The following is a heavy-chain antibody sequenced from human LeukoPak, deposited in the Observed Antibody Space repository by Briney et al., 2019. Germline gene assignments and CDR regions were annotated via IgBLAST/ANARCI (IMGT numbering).Heavy chain of an antibody. Sequence: SETLSLTCTVSGGSISSYYWSWIRQPPGKGLEWIGYIYYSGSTNYNPSLKSRVTISVDTSKNQFSLKLSSVTAADTAVYYCARVLEPEQQLVAWGQGTLATVSS. CDR2: IYYSGST. CDR3: ARVLEPEQQLVA. V-gene: IGHV4-59*01. D-gene: IGHD6-13*01. CDR1: GGSISSYY. J-gene: IGHJ5*02.